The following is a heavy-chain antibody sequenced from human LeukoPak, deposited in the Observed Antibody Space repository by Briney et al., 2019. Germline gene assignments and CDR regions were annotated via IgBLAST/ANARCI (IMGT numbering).Heavy chain of an antibody. Sequence: GASVKVSCKASGYTFTSYAMHWVRQAPGQRLEWMGWINAGNGNTKYSQKLQGRVTMTTDTSTSTAYMELRSLRSDDTAVYYCARQGYSGYDPLDYWGQGTLVTVSS. J-gene: IGHJ4*02. CDR1: GYTFTSYA. CDR2: INAGNGNT. V-gene: IGHV1-3*01. D-gene: IGHD5-12*01. CDR3: ARQGYSGYDPLDY.